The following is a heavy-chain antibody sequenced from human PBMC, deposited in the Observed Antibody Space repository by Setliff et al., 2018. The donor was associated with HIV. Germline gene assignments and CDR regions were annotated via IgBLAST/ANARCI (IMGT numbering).Heavy chain of an antibody. J-gene: IGHJ3*02. CDR1: GYSISTGYN. CDR3: VRGGSWGII. V-gene: IGHV4-38-2*02. CDR2: MHHSGGT. D-gene: IGHD3-16*01. Sequence: SETLSLTCTVSGYSISTGYNWGCIRQPPGGGLEWIGSMHHSGGTYYNPSLKTRVTISLDTSKNQFSLNLSSVTAADTAVYYCVRGGSWGIIWGQGTVVTVSS.